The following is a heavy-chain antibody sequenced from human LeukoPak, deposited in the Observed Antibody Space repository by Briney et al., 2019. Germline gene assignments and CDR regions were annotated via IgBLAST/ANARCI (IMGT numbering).Heavy chain of an antibody. CDR3: ARDRRYCSGGSCYFDYFFDY. Sequence: PGGSLRLSCAASGFSFSRHWMSWVRRAPGKGLEWVAVISYDGSISFYAASVKGRFTISRDNSKNTLYLQMNSLIAEDTALYFCARDRRYCSGGSCYFDYFFDYWGQGTLVTVSS. V-gene: IGHV3-30-3*01. CDR1: GFSFSRHW. CDR2: ISYDGSIS. J-gene: IGHJ4*02. D-gene: IGHD2-15*01.